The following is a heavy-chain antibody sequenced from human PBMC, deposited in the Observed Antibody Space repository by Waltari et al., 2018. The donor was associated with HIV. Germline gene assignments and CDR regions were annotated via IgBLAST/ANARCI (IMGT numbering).Heavy chain of an antibody. J-gene: IGHJ4*02. V-gene: IGHV1-69*04. CDR1: GGTFSSYA. CDR2: IIPILGIA. Sequence: QVQLVQSGAEVKKPGSSVKVSCKASGGTFSSYAISWVRQAPGQGLEWLGRIIPILGIATYAPKFQGRVTITADKSTSTAYMELSSLRSEDTAVYYCARASAHYDILTGYDYWGQGTLVTVSS. D-gene: IGHD3-9*01. CDR3: ARASAHYDILTGYDY.